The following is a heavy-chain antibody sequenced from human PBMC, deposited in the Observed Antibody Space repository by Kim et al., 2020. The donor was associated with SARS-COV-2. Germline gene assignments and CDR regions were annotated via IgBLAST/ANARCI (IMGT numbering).Heavy chain of an antibody. Sequence: GGSLRLSCAASGFIFSNYNMNWVRQAPGKGLEWVSPISFTSTHTYYADSVKGRFTISRDNAKNSLFLQMNSLTAEDTAVYFCASYGDSVYYLGQGNPVTV. CDR2: ISFTSTHT. CDR1: GFIFSNYN. CDR3: ASYGDSVYY. J-gene: IGHJ4*02. V-gene: IGHV3-21*01. D-gene: IGHD4-17*01.